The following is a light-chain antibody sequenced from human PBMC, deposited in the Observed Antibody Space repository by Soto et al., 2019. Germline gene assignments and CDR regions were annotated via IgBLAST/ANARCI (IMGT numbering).Light chain of an antibody. CDR3: QQYINWPRT. CDR1: QSVGSY. J-gene: IGKJ1*01. V-gene: IGKV3-11*01. CDR2: DTS. Sequence: EIVLTQSPATLSLSPGERATLSCRASQSVGSYFAWYQQKPGQTPRLLIYDTSYRATGIPARFTGSGSGTDFALTISGLEPEDFAVYYCQQYINWPRTFGQGTKVDIK.